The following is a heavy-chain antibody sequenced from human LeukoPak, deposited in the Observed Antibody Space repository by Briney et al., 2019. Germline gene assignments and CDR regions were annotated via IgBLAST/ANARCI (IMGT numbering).Heavy chain of an antibody. V-gene: IGHV3-15*01. CDR3: TTDLDY. J-gene: IGHJ4*02. CDR2: IKRKSDGGTI. Sequence: PGGSLRLSCAGSGFIFRDVCMSWVRQAPGKGLEWGGRIKRKSDGGTIDYAAPVKGRVTMSRDDSKKTFSLEMNNLKTEDTGVYYCTTDLDYWGQGTLVSVSS. CDR1: GFIFRDVC.